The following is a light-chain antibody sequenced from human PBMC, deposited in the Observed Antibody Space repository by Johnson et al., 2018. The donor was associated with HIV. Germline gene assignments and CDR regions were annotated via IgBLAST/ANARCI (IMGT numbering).Light chain of an antibody. CDR1: SSNIGNNY. Sequence: QSVLTQPPSVSAAPGQKVTISCSGSSSNIGNNYVSWYQQLPGTAPKLLIYENNKRPSGIPDRFSGYKSGTSATLGITGLQTGDEADYYCGTWDGSLSGYVFGTGTKVIVL. CDR3: GTWDGSLSGYV. J-gene: IGLJ1*01. CDR2: ENN. V-gene: IGLV1-51*02.